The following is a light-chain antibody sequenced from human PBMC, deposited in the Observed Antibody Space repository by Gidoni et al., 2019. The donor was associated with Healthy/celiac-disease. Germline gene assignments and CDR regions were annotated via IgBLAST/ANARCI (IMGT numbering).Light chain of an antibody. J-gene: IGLJ2*01. CDR1: SSNIGSNT. Sequence: QSVLTPPPSASGTPGQMVTISCSGSSSNIGSNTVNWYQQLPGTAPKLLIYSNNQRPSGVPDRFSGSKSGTSASLAISGLQSEDEADYYCAAWDDSLNAYVVFGGGTKLTVL. CDR3: AAWDDSLNAYVV. CDR2: SNN. V-gene: IGLV1-44*01.